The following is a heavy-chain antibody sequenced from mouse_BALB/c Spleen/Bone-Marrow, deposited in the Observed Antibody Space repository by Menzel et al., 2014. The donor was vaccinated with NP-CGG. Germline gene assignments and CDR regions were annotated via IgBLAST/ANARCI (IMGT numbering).Heavy chain of an antibody. Sequence: EVKLVESGGGLVQPGGSLGLSCATSGFTFSDYYMSWVRQPPGKALEWLGFIRSKAKGYTTEYIPSVKGRFTISRDNSQSMLYLQMNTLRAEDSATYYCARDRNNDIHWYLDVWGAGTTVTVSS. D-gene: IGHD2-12*01. CDR3: ARDRNNDIHWYLDV. V-gene: IGHV7-3*02. CDR2: IRSKAKGYTT. CDR1: GFTFSDYY. J-gene: IGHJ1*01.